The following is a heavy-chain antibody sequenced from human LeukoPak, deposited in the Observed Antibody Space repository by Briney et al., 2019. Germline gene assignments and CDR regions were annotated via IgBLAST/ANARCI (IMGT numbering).Heavy chain of an antibody. Sequence: GGSLRHSCAPPGYTLTSNYMSWVRQALRKGLESISVIYSGGSTYYADSVKGRFIIYRENSKNTLYLQMDSLRAEDTAVYVCVTKYRSGRDYVNRGQGALVTASS. CDR3: VTKYRSGRDYVN. CDR2: IYSGGST. D-gene: IGHD3-10*01. J-gene: IGHJ4*02. V-gene: IGHV3-66*01. CDR1: GYTLTSNY.